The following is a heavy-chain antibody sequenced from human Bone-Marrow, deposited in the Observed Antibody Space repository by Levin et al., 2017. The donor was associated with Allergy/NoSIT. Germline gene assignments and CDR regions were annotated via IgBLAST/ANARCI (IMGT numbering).Heavy chain of an antibody. V-gene: IGHV1-8*01. CDR2: MNPNSGNT. D-gene: IGHD3/OR15-3a*01. J-gene: IGHJ5*02. CDR1: GYTFTSYD. Sequence: PGESLKISCKASGYTFTSYDINWVRQATGQGLEWMGWMNPNSGNTGYAQKFQGRVTMTRNTSISTAYMELSSLRSEDTAVYYCARGGVGLGCRWFDPWGQGTLVTVSS. CDR3: ARGGVGLGCRWFDP.